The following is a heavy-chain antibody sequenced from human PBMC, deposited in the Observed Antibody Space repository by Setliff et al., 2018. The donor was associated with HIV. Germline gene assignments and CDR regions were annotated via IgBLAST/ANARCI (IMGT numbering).Heavy chain of an antibody. CDR3: AKDEGGYNWNYFDY. V-gene: IGHV3-20*04. J-gene: IGHJ4*02. D-gene: IGHD1-20*01. CDR2: INWNGGST. CDR1: GFTFDVYG. Sequence: LRLSCAASGFTFDVYGMSWVRQAPGKGLEWVSGINWNGGSTGYADSVKGRFTISRDNSADTVYLQMTGLRVEDTAVYFCAKDEGGYNWNYFDYWGPGTQVTVS.